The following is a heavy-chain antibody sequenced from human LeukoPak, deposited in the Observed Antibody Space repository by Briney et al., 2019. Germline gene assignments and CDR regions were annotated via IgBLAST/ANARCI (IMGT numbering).Heavy chain of an antibody. V-gene: IGHV1-8*01. D-gene: IGHD6-13*01. CDR1: GYTFISYD. CDR2: MNPNSGNT. J-gene: IGHJ4*02. Sequence: ASVKVSCKASGYTFISYDINWVRQATGQGLEWMGWMNPNSGNTGYAQRFQGRVTMTRNTSISTAYMELSSLRSEDTAVYYRARGFGSSSPSEFDYWGQGTLVTVSS. CDR3: ARGFGSSSPSEFDY.